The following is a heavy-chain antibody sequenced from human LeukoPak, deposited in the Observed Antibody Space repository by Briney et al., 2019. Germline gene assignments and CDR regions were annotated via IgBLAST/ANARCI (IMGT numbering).Heavy chain of an antibody. CDR3: ARLGSYFDY. Sequence: AETLSLTCTVSGGSINYYYWSWIRQPPGKGLEWIGYVYYTGNTNYNPSPKSRVTMSVDTSKNQFSLKLSSVTAAETAIYYCARLGSYFDYWGQGTLVTVSS. V-gene: IGHV4-59*01. CDR2: VYYTGNT. CDR1: GGSINYYY. D-gene: IGHD1-26*01. J-gene: IGHJ4*02.